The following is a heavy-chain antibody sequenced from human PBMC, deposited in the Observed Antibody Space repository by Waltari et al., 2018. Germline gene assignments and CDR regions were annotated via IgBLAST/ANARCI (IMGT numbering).Heavy chain of an antibody. CDR3: VRAEKYSAIWYVTPEFEY. CDR1: GGKFRHSS. CDR2: IIPRCATE. D-gene: IGHD5-18*01. V-gene: IGHV1-69*01. Sequence: QVQLIQSGAEVKEPGSSVTVSCKASGGKFRHSSDSWVRQAPGQGPAWMGGIIPRCATENYARKFQGRNHIGADESTGASAMELMSLRSEDTAKYCCVRAEKYSAIWYVTPEFEYWGQGTLVTVTA. J-gene: IGHJ4*02.